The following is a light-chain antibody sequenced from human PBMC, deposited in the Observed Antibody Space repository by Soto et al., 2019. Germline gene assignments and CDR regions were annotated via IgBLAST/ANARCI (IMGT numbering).Light chain of an antibody. CDR2: AAS. J-gene: IGKJ2*01. CDR1: RSINTY. CDR3: QQSYSSPT. V-gene: IGKV1-39*01. Sequence: DIQMTQSPSSLSASVGDRVTIACRASRSINTYLNWYQQKPGKAPKLLIFAASSLQSGVPSRFSGSGSGTDFTITISSLQPEDFATYYCQQSYSSPTFGQGTKLESK.